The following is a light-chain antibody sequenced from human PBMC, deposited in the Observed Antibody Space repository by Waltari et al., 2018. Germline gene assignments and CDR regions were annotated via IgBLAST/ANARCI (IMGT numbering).Light chain of an antibody. J-gene: IGLJ2*01. CDR3: SSYAGSSTVV. V-gene: IGLV2-14*03. CDR2: DVT. CDR1: SRDIGVYNS. Sequence: QSALTQPASVSGSPGPSITISCTGSSRDIGVYNSVPWYQQQPDTAPNLILYDVTKRPSGVSHRFSASKSGNTASLSISGLQADDEAVYHCSSYAGSSTVVFGGGTKLTVL.